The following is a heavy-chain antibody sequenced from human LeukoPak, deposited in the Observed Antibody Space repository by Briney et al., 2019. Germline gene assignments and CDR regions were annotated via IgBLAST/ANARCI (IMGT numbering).Heavy chain of an antibody. CDR3: ARDQSDGYSFGNWYFDL. Sequence: GGSLRLSCAASGFMFSSYWMTWVRQAPGKGLEWVANIKQAGSENSYVDSVKGRFTISRDNAKNSLYLQINSLRAEDTAVYYCARDQSDGYSFGNWYFDLWGRGTLVTVSS. D-gene: IGHD5-18*01. CDR2: IKQAGSEN. V-gene: IGHV3-7*01. J-gene: IGHJ2*01. CDR1: GFMFSSYW.